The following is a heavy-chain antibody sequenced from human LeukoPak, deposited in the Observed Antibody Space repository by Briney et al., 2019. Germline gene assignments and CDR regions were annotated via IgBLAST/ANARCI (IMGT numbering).Heavy chain of an antibody. CDR1: GGSISSYY. CDR3: ARRGYSYGLKT. V-gene: IGHV4-59*01. J-gene: IGHJ5*02. D-gene: IGHD5-18*01. CDR2: IYYSGST. Sequence: SETLSLTCTVSGGSISSYYWSWIRQPPGKGLEWIGYIYYSGSTNYNPSLKSRVTISVDTSKNQFSLKLSSVTAADTAVYYCARRGYSYGLKTWGQGTLVTVSS.